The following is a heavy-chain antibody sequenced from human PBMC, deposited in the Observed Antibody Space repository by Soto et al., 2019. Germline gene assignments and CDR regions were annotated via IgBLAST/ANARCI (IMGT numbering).Heavy chain of an antibody. CDR2: INHSGST. CDR3: ARVAKGDIVVVPAAMELGFDY. Sequence: SETLSLTCAVYGGSFSGYYWSWIRQPPGKGLEWIGEINHSGSTNYNPSLKSRVTISVDTSKNQFSLKLSSVTAADTAVYYCARVAKGDIVVVPAAMELGFDYWGQGTLVTVSS. D-gene: IGHD2-2*01. J-gene: IGHJ4*02. V-gene: IGHV4-34*01. CDR1: GGSFSGYY.